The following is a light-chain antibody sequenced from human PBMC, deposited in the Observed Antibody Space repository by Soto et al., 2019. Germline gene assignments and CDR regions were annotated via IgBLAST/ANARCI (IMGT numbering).Light chain of an antibody. V-gene: IGLV2-23*01. J-gene: IGLJ2*01. CDR2: EGS. CDR3: CSYESTNTLV. CDR1: ISDIGTYNL. Sequence: QSALTQPASVSESPGQSITISCTGSISDIGTYNLVSWFQQHPGKAPKLIIYEGSKRPSGVSNRFSGSKSGNTASLTISGLQAEDEADYYCCSYESTNTLVLGGGTKLTV.